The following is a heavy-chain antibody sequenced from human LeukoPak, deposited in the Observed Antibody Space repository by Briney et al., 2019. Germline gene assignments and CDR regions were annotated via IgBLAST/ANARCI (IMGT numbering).Heavy chain of an antibody. V-gene: IGHV3-53*01. Sequence: GGSLRLSCAASGFTVSSKYMSGVRQAPGKGLEWVSTIYSAGTTYYADSVKGRFTISRDNSKNTLYLQMDSLRVEDTAVYYCARGGSNWYNAYFDYWGQGTLVTVSS. D-gene: IGHD1/OR15-1a*01. CDR2: IYSAGTT. J-gene: IGHJ4*02. CDR1: GFTVSSKY. CDR3: ARGGSNWYNAYFDY.